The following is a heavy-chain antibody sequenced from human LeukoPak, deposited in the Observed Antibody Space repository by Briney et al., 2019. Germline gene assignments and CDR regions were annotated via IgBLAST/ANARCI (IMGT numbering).Heavy chain of an antibody. CDR2: INHSGST. D-gene: IGHD6-19*01. J-gene: IGHJ4*02. CDR3: ARGPVAVAGTEGYFDY. Sequence: SETLSLTCAVYGGSFSGYYWSWIRQPPGKGLEWIGEINHSGSTNYNPSLKSRVTISVDTSKNQFSLKLSSVTAADTAVYYCARGPVAVAGTEGYFDYWGQGTLVTVSS. CDR1: GGSFSGYY. V-gene: IGHV4-34*01.